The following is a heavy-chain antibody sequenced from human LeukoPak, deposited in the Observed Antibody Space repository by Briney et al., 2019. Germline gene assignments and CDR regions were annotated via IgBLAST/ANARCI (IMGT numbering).Heavy chain of an antibody. CDR2: ISASGGDT. Sequence: GGSLRLSCAASGFTVSSSYMYWVRQAPGKGLEWVSGISASGGDTFYADSVKGRFTISRDNSKNTLSLQMNSLRVEDTAIYYCAKDVRRCNGACTWGQGTLVTVSS. J-gene: IGHJ5*02. CDR1: GFTVSSSY. V-gene: IGHV3-23*01. D-gene: IGHD2-8*01. CDR3: AKDVRRCNGACT.